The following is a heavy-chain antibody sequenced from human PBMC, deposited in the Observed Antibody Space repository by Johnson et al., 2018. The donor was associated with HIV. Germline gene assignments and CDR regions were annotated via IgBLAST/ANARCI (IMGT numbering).Heavy chain of an antibody. CDR3: VRVRSSTGVVDLRGGGFDI. J-gene: IGHJ3*02. D-gene: IGHD2-2*01. Sequence: QVQLVESGGGLVQPGGSLRLSCAASGFTFSSYGMHWVRQAPGKGLELVAVIWFAGSNKYYADSVKGRFPISRDNSKNTLHLQMNSLRTEETAVYYCVRVRSSTGVVDLRGGGFDIWGQGTMVTVSA. V-gene: IGHV3-33*01. CDR2: IWFAGSNK. CDR1: GFTFSSYG.